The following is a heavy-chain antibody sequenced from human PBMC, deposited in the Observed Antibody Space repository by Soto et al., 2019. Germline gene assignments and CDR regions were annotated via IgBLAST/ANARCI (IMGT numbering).Heavy chain of an antibody. V-gene: IGHV3-33*01. J-gene: IGHJ2*01. CDR3: ARSMSGDQGWYFDL. CDR1: GFTFSSYG. CDR2: IWYDGSNK. Sequence: GGSLRLSCAASGFTFSSYGMHWVRQAPGKGLEWVAVIWYDGSNKYYADSVKGRFTISRDNSKNTLYLQMNSLRAEDTAVYYCARSMSGDQGWYFDLWGRGTLVTVSS. D-gene: IGHD1-26*01.